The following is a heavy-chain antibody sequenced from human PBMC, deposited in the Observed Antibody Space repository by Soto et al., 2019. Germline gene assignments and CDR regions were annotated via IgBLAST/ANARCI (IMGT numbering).Heavy chain of an antibody. D-gene: IGHD2-15*01. V-gene: IGHV4-30-4*01. CDR2: ISHSGRT. CDR1: GASVSSGDYY. Sequence: QVQLQESGPGLVKASQTLSLTCNVSGASVSSGDYYWSWIRQPPGKGLEWIGYISHSGRTYSNPSLPSRLGTSLDTSENHFSLPLRSVTAADTAVYFCARDRVAVAVGDAWGPGTLVTVSS. J-gene: IGHJ5*02. CDR3: ARDRVAVAVGDA.